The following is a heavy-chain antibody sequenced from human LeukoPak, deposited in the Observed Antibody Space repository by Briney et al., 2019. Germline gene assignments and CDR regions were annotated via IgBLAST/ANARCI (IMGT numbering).Heavy chain of an antibody. V-gene: IGHV3-33*01. Sequence: QTGGSPRLSCAASGFTFSNYGMHWLRQAPAKGLEWVAVIWYDGSNKYYADSVKGRFTISRDNSKNTLYLQMNSLRAEDTAVYYCVRVAVAGNLNNWFDPWGQGTLVTVSS. J-gene: IGHJ5*02. CDR2: IWYDGSNK. CDR1: GFTFSNYG. D-gene: IGHD6-19*01. CDR3: VRVAVAGNLNNWFDP.